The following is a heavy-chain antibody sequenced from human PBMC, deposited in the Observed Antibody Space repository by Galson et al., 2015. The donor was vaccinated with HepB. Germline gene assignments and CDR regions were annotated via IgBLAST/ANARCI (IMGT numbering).Heavy chain of an antibody. CDR1: GGTFSSYT. V-gene: IGHV1-69*02. CDR2: IIPILGIA. D-gene: IGHD6-13*01. CDR3: ARGAGQLVASPPIHYYYGMDV. Sequence: SVKVSCKASGGTFSSYTISWVRQAPGQGLEWMGRIIPILGIANYAQKFQGRVTITADKSTSTAYMELSSLRSEDTAVYYCARGAGQLVASPPIHYYYGMDVWGQGTTVTVSS. J-gene: IGHJ6*02.